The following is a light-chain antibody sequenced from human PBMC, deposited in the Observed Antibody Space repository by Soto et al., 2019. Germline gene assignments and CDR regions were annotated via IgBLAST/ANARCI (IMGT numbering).Light chain of an antibody. J-gene: IGLJ2*01. CDR1: SSNIGSNN. V-gene: IGLV1-44*01. CDR3: GAWDDSLNVV. Sequence: QSVLTQPPSASGTPGQRVTISCSGSSSNIGSNNVNWYQQLPGTAPKLLIYSNNQRPSGVPDRFSGSKSGTSASLAISGLQSEDEADYYCGAWDDSLNVVFGGGTKLTVL. CDR2: SNN.